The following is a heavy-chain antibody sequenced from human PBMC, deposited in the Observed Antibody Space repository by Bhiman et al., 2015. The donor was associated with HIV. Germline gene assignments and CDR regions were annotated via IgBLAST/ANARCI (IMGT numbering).Heavy chain of an antibody. V-gene: IGHV3-21*03. J-gene: IGHJ4*02. CDR3: AREGVMTTVTTIPGLFDY. CDR1: GFTFSAYN. Sequence: EVQLVESGGGLVKPGGSLRLSCAVSGFTFSAYNMNWVRQAPGKGLEWISSISSSSSYIYYSDSVKGRFTISRDNAKNSLYLQMNSLRAEDTAVYYCAREGVMTTVTTIPGLFDYWGQGTLVTVSS. D-gene: IGHD4-17*01. CDR2: ISSSSSYI.